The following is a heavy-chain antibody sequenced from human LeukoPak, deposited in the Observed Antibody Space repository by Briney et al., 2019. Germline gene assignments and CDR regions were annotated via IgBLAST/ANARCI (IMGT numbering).Heavy chain of an antibody. Sequence: GGSLRLSCTASGFTFGDYAMSWVRQAPGKGLEWVGFIRSKAYGGTTEYAASVKGRFTISRDDSKSIAYLQMNSLKTEDTAVYYCTRVGRTVTHDAFDIWGQGTMVTVSS. D-gene: IGHD4-17*01. CDR2: IRSKAYGGTT. CDR1: GFTFGDYA. CDR3: TRVGRTVTHDAFDI. V-gene: IGHV3-49*04. J-gene: IGHJ3*02.